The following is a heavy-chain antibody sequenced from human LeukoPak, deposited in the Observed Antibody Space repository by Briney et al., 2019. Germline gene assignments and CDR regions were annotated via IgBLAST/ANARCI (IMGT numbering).Heavy chain of an antibody. Sequence: GRSLRLSCAASGFTFYDYAMHWVRHAPGKGLEWVSGISWNSGSIGYADSVKGRFTISRDNAKNSLYLQMNSLRAEDTALYYCAKDRSTTVITYFDYWGQGTLVTVSS. J-gene: IGHJ4*02. V-gene: IGHV3-9*01. CDR1: GFTFYDYA. D-gene: IGHD4-17*01. CDR2: ISWNSGSI. CDR3: AKDRSTTVITYFDY.